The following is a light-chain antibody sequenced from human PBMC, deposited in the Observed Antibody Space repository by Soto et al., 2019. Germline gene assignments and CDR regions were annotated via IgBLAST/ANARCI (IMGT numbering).Light chain of an antibody. CDR3: AAWDDSLSGPV. J-gene: IGLJ7*01. V-gene: IGLV1-47*01. Sequence: QAVVTQPPSASGAPGQRVTISCSGSSSNIGSNYVYWYQQLPGTAPKLLIYRNNQRRSGVPDRFSGSKSGTSVSLAISGLRSEDEANYYCAAWDDSLSGPVFGGGTQLTVL. CDR1: SSNIGSNY. CDR2: RNN.